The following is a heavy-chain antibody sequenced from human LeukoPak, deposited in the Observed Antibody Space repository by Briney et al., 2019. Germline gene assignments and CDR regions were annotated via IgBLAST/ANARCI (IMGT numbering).Heavy chain of an antibody. CDR1: GLTSSSYW. V-gene: IGHV3-7*01. CDR2: IKQDGSEK. CDR3: ARDSVIYGY. J-gene: IGHJ4*02. Sequence: GGSLRLSCAASGLTSSSYWMSWVRQAPGKGLEWVANIKQDGSEKYYVDSVKGRFTISRDNAKNSLYLQMNSLRAEDTAVYYCARDSVIYGYWGQGTLVTVSS. D-gene: IGHD3/OR15-3a*01.